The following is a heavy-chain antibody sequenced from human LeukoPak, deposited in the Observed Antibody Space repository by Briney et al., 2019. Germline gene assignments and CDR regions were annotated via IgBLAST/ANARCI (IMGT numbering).Heavy chain of an antibody. D-gene: IGHD3-3*01. J-gene: IGHJ4*02. CDR1: GGSISSSSYY. V-gene: IGHV4-39*01. Sequence: KPSETLSLTYTVSGGSISSSSYYWGWIRQPPGKGLEWIGSIYYSGSTYYNPSLKSRVTISVDTSKNQFSLKLSSVTAADTAVYYCARQSVGFWIPDYWGQGTLVTVSS. CDR3: ARQSVGFWIPDY. CDR2: IYYSGST.